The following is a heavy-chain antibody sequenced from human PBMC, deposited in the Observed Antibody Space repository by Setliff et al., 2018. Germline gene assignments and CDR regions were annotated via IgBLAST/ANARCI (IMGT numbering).Heavy chain of an antibody. V-gene: IGHV4-28*03. CDR3: TRGGERYHTAN. D-gene: IGHD2-2*01. CDR1: GVSVNSLTW. Sequence: SETLSLTCAVSGVSVNSLTWWSWVRQTPGKGLEWIGFIYHDGNPKFNPSVNYNPSLKSRVTMSIGKSKNQFSLNLRSVTAADTAVYYCTRGGERYHTANWGQGLLVTVSS. CDR2: IYHDGNP. J-gene: IGHJ4*02.